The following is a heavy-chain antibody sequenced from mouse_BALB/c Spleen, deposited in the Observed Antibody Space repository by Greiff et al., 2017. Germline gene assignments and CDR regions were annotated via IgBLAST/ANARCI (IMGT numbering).Heavy chain of an antibody. D-gene: IGHD2-12*01. Sequence: EVKLQQSGAELVKPGASVKLSCTASGFNIKDTYMHWVKQRPEQGLEWIGRIDPANGNTKYDPKFQGKATITADTSSNTAYLQLSSLTSEDTAVYYCARAPYYRRYFDVWGAGTTVTVSS. V-gene: IGHV14-3*02. J-gene: IGHJ1*01. CDR2: IDPANGNT. CDR3: ARAPYYRRYFDV. CDR1: GFNIKDTY.